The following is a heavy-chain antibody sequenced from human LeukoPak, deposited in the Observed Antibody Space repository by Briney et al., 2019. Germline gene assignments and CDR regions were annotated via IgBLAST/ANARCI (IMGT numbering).Heavy chain of an antibody. D-gene: IGHD3-10*01. J-gene: IGHJ6*04. CDR3: ASITMVRGVMTGMDV. V-gene: IGHV5-10-1*01. Sequence: GESLKISCKGSGYSFTSYWISWVRQMPGKGLEWMGRIDPSDSYTNYSPSFHGHVTFSADKSISTAYLQWSSLKASDTAMYYCASITMVRGVMTGMDVWGKGTTVTVSS. CDR1: GYSFTSYW. CDR2: IDPSDSYT.